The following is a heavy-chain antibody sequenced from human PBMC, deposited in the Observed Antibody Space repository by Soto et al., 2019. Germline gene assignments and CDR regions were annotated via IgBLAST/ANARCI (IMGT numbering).Heavy chain of an antibody. CDR2: IYFGGTT. CDR1: GASISSNF. D-gene: IGHD3-10*01. Sequence: SETLSLTCSVSGASISSNFWSWVRQPPGKGLEWIGYIYFGGTTQSNPSLKGRATISLDTSKNTVDLQMNSLRAEDQAAYYCAKLGPYDSEGYLFRYNWLGPWGPGTLVTVSS. V-gene: IGHV4-59*12. J-gene: IGHJ5*02. CDR3: AKLGPYDSEGYLFRYNWLGP.